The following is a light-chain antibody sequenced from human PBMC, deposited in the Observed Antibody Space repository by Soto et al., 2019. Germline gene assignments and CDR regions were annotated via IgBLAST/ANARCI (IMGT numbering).Light chain of an antibody. V-gene: IGKV3-20*01. Sequence: ELVLTQSPGPLSLSPGERATLSCRASQRVSSSYLAWYLQKPGQAPRLLIYGASSRATGIPDRFSGSGSGTDFTLTISRLEPEDFAVYYCQQYGSSPLTFGGGTKVEIK. CDR1: QRVSSSY. CDR3: QQYGSSPLT. CDR2: GAS. J-gene: IGKJ4*01.